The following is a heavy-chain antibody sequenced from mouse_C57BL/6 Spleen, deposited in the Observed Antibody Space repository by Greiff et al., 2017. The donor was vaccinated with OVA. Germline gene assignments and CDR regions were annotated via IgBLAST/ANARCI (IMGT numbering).Heavy chain of an antibody. Sequence: EVKLVESGGGLVKPGGSLKLSCAASGFTFSDYGMHWVRQAPEKGLEWVAYISSGSSTISYAATVKGRFTISRDNAKNTLFLQMTSLRSEDTAMYYWARDSSGYPFAYWGQGTLVTVSA. D-gene: IGHD3-2*02. V-gene: IGHV5-17*01. CDR3: ARDSSGYPFAY. CDR2: ISSGSSTI. CDR1: GFTFSDYG. J-gene: IGHJ3*01.